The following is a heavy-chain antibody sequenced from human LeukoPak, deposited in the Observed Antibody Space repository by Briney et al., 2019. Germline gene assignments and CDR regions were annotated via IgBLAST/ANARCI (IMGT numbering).Heavy chain of an antibody. CDR1: GYTFTSYG. V-gene: IGHV1-18*01. CDR3: ARGPPVVVVAATPGFDY. J-gene: IGHJ4*02. CDR2: ISAYNVNT. Sequence: ASVKVSCKASGYTFTSYGISWVRQAPGQGLEWMGWISAYNVNTNYAQKLQGRVTMTTDTSTSTAYMELRSLRSDDTAVYYCARGPPVVVVAATPGFDYWGQGTLVTVSS. D-gene: IGHD2-15*01.